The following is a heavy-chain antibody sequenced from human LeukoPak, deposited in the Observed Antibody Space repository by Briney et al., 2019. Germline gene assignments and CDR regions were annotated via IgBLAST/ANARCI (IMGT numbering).Heavy chain of an antibody. CDR3: AKYCSGGSCYSEDS. J-gene: IGHJ4*02. V-gene: IGHV1-18*01. CDR1: GYTFTSYG. Sequence: ASVKVSCKASGYTFTSYGISWVRQAPGQGLEWMGWISAYNGNTNYAQKLQGRVTMTTDTSTSTAYMELRSLRAEDTAVYYCAKYCSGGSCYSEDSWGQGTLVTVSS. CDR2: ISAYNGNT. D-gene: IGHD2-15*01.